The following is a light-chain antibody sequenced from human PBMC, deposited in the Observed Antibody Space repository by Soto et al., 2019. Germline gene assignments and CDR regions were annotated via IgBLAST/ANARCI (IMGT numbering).Light chain of an antibody. CDR3: GTWDSSLSAYV. Sequence: QSVLTQPPSVSAAPGQKVTISCSGSSSNIGNNYVSWYQQLPGTATKLLIYDNNKRPSGIPDRFSGSKSGTSATLGITGLQTGDEADYYSGTWDSSLSAYVFGTGTKLTVL. CDR2: DNN. J-gene: IGLJ1*01. V-gene: IGLV1-51*01. CDR1: SSNIGNNY.